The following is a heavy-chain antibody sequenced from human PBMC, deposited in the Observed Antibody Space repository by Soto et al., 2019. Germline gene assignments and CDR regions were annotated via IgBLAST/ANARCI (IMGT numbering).Heavy chain of an antibody. D-gene: IGHD3-22*01. V-gene: IGHV4-30-4*01. J-gene: IGHJ5*02. CDR2: IYYSGST. CDR3: ARAGNGSGLLFDP. Sequence: SETLSLTCTVSGGSISSGDYYWSWIRQPPGKGLEWIGYIYYSGSTYYNPSLKSRVTISVDTSKNQFSLKLGSVTAADTAVYYCARAGNGSGLLFDPWGQGTLVTVSS. CDR1: GGSISSGDYY.